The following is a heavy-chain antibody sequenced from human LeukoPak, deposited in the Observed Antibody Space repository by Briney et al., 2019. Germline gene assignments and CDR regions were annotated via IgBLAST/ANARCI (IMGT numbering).Heavy chain of an antibody. CDR1: GFTVSSNY. D-gene: IGHD4-17*01. CDR2: IYSGGST. Sequence: PGGSLRLSCAASGFTVSSNYMGWVRQAPGKGLEWVSVIYSGGSTYYADSVKGRFTISRDNSKNTLYLQMNSLRAEDTAVYYCARDYGDDEGWFDPWGQGTLVTVSS. CDR3: ARDYGDDEGWFDP. V-gene: IGHV3-66*02. J-gene: IGHJ5*02.